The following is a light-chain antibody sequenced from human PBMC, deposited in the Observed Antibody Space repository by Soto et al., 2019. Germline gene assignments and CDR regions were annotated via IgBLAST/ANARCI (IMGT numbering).Light chain of an antibody. J-gene: IGKJ1*01. CDR3: QQYSSYWWT. CDR2: DAS. V-gene: IGKV1-5*01. Sequence: DIHMTQSPSTLSASVGDRVTITCRASQSITNWLAWYQQKPGKAPKVLSYDASSLESGVPSRFSGSVSGTEFTRTISSLQPDDFATYYCQQYSSYWWTFGQGTKVELK. CDR1: QSITNW.